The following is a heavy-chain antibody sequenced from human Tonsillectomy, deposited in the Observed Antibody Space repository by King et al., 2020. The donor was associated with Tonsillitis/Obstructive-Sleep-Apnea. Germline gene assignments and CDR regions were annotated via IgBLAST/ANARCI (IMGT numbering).Heavy chain of an antibody. CDR1: GYSFTNNG. V-gene: IGHV1-18*01. Sequence: VQLVESGAEVKKPGASVKVSCKASGYSFTNNGISWVRQAPGQGLEWMGWISGYNGNTNYAQNLQGRVTMTADTSTSTAYMELRSLRSDDTAVYYCARGGYSNYVDYWGQGTLVTVSS. J-gene: IGHJ4*02. CDR2: ISGYNGNT. CDR3: ARGGYSNYVDY. D-gene: IGHD5-18*01.